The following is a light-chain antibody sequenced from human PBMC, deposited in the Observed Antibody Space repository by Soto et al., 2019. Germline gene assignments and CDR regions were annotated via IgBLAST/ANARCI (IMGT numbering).Light chain of an antibody. J-gene: IGLJ1*01. V-gene: IGLV1-40*01. Sequence: QSVLTQPPSVSGAPGQRVTISCTGTSSNIGAGYDVHWYRQLPGSAPTLLIFANNNRPSGVSDRFSGSKSGTSASLAITGLQAEDEAEYYCQAYDNSRTYVFGPGTKLTVL. CDR2: ANN. CDR1: SSNIGAGYD. CDR3: QAYDNSRTYV.